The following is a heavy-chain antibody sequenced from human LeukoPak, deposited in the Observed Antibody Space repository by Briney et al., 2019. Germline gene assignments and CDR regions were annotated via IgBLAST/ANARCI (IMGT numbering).Heavy chain of an antibody. CDR1: GFTFSSYA. CDR2: ISGSGGST. Sequence: GGSLRLSCAASGFTFSSYAMSWVRQAPGEGLESVSAISGSGGSTHYADSVKGRFTISRDNSKTTLYLQMNSLRAEDTAVYYCAKEDIVVVVAATPCFDYWGQGTLVTVSS. V-gene: IGHV3-23*01. D-gene: IGHD2-15*01. CDR3: AKEDIVVVVAATPCFDY. J-gene: IGHJ4*02.